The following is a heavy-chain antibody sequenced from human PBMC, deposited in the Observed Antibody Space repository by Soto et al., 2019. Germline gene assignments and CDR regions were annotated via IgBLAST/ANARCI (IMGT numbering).Heavy chain of an antibody. Sequence: GGSLRLSCAASGFTVSTKYMSWVRQAPGKGLEWVSVIYSGGSTFYADSVRGRFTISRDNSKNTVNLQMNSLRAEDTAVYYCARDSWAADYWGQGTLVTVSS. J-gene: IGHJ4*02. D-gene: IGHD3-16*01. CDR2: IYSGGST. V-gene: IGHV3-66*01. CDR3: ARDSWAADY. CDR1: GFTVSTKY.